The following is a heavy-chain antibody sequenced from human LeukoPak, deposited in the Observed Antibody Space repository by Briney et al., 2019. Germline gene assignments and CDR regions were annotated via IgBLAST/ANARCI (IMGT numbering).Heavy chain of an antibody. D-gene: IGHD6-13*01. J-gene: IGHJ5*02. Sequence: VASVKVSCKASGYTFTGYYMHWVRRAPGQGLEWMGWINPNSGNTGYAQKFQGRVTMTRNTSISTAYMELSSLRSEDTAVYYCARSPTRYSSSWYLGVNWFDPWGQGTLVTVSS. V-gene: IGHV1-8*02. CDR2: INPNSGNT. CDR3: ARSPTRYSSSWYLGVNWFDP. CDR1: GYTFTGYY.